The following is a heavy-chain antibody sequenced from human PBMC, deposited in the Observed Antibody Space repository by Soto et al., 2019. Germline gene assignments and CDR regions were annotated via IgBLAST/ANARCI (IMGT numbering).Heavy chain of an antibody. J-gene: IGHJ4*02. Sequence: QVQLVESGGGVVQPGRSLTLSCAASEFTFSSYGIHWVRQAPGKGLEWVAVISYDGSKKQYADSVKGRFTISRDNSKNTLHLQMNSLIAEDTAVYYCAKDTYYHDTTGYYVFDYWGLGTLVTVSS. CDR3: AKDTYYHDTTGYYVFDY. CDR2: ISYDGSKK. D-gene: IGHD3-22*01. V-gene: IGHV3-30*18. CDR1: EFTFSSYG.